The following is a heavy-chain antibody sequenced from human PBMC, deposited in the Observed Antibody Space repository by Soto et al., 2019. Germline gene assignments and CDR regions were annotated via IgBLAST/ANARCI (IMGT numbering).Heavy chain of an antibody. CDR2: INPNSGGT. J-gene: IGHJ4*02. D-gene: IGHD6-19*01. V-gene: IGHV1-2*02. Sequence: ASVKVSCKTSGYTFTGYYMHWLRQSPGQGLEWMGWINPNSGGTNYAQKFQGRVTMTRDTSISTAYMELSRLRSDDTAVYYRARSRYSSGWYFDYWGQGTLVTVSS. CDR1: GYTFTGYY. CDR3: ARSRYSSGWYFDY.